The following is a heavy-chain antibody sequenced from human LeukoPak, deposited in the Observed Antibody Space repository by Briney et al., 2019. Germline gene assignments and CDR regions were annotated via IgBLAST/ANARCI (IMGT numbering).Heavy chain of an antibody. CDR2: IYRDGSS. V-gene: IGHV3-66*01. CDR3: ARSFYDILIGYYQYFDY. D-gene: IGHD3-9*01. Sequence: GGSLRLSCVASGLSVSSNYMSWVRQAPGKGLEWVSVIYRDGSSYYAESVKGRFTIYRDNSKNTLYIQMNSLRAEDTAVYYCARSFYDILIGYYQYFDYWGQGTLVTVSS. J-gene: IGHJ4*02. CDR1: GLSVSSNY.